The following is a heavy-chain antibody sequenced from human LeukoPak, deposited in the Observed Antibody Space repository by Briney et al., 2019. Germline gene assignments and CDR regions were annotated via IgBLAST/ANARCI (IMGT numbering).Heavy chain of an antibody. J-gene: IGHJ6*02. CDR2: ISSSSSYI. CDR1: GFTFSSYS. D-gene: IGHD2-2*02. V-gene: IGHV3-21*01. Sequence: GGSLRLSCAASGFTFSSYSMNWVRQAPGKGQEWVSSISSSSSYIYYADSVKGRFTISRDNAKNSLYLQMNSLRAEDTAVYYCARDYCSSTSCYIPPNYGMDVWGQGTTVTVSS. CDR3: ARDYCSSTSCYIPPNYGMDV.